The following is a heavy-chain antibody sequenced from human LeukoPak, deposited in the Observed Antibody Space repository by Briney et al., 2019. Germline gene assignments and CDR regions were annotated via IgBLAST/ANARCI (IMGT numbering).Heavy chain of an antibody. J-gene: IGHJ4*02. D-gene: IGHD3-10*01. Sequence: ASVKVSCTASGYTFTGYYMHWVRQAPGQGLEWMGLINPNSGAINHAQKFQGRATMTRDASIRTTYMELSRLTSDDTAVYYCASEPGDPRAHGYWGQGTLVTVSS. CDR2: INPNSGAI. CDR1: GYTFTGYY. V-gene: IGHV1-2*02. CDR3: ASEPGDPRAHGY.